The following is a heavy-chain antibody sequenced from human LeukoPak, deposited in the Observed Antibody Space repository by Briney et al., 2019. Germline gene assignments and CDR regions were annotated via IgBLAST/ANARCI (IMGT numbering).Heavy chain of an antibody. V-gene: IGHV4-59*01. CDR3: ASARGYYDILTGYQTNWFDP. CDR2: IYYSGST. Sequence: SETLSLTCTVSGGSISSYYWSWIRQPPGKGLEWIGYIYYSGSTNYNPSLKGRVTISVDTSKNQFSLKLSSVTAADTAVYYCASARGYYDILTGYQTNWFDPWDQGTLVTVSS. D-gene: IGHD3-9*01. CDR1: GGSISSYY. J-gene: IGHJ5*02.